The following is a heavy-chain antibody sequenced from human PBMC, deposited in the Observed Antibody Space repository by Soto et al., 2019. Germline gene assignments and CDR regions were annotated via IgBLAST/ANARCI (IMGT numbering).Heavy chain of an antibody. CDR2: IYHSAST. J-gene: IGHJ4*02. CDR1: GGSISSGGYS. CDR3: ARVPDY. V-gene: IGHV4-30-2*01. Sequence: NPSETLSLTCAVSGGSISSGGYSWSWIRQPPGKGLELIGYIYHSASTYYNPSLKSRVTISVDRSKNQLSLKLSSVTAADTAMYYCARVPDYWGQGTLVTVS.